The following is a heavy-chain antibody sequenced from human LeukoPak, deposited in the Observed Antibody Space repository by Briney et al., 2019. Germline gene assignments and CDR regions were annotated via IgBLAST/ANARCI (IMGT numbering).Heavy chain of an antibody. D-gene: IGHD4-17*01. J-gene: IGHJ4*02. CDR3: ARDSRTTEFDY. Sequence: SQTLSLTCTVSGGSISSGSYYWSWIRQPAGKGLEWIGRIYTSGSTNYNPSLKSRVTISVDTSKNQFSLKLSSVTAADTAVYYCARDSRTTEFDYWGQGTLVTVSS. CDR1: GGSISSGSYY. V-gene: IGHV4-61*02. CDR2: IYTSGST.